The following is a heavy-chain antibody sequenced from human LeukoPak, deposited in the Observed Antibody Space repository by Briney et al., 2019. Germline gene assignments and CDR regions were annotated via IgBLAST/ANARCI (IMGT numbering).Heavy chain of an antibody. V-gene: IGHV4-59*11. CDR3: ARDYYGSGSYYNYYYGMDV. CDR2: LHHTGST. D-gene: IGHD3-10*01. Sequence: PSETLSLTCSVSGGSISRHHWNWIRQAPGKGLEWVGFLHHTGSTDYNPSLKNRVTISGDTSKNQFSLKLSSVTAADTAVYYCARDYYGSGSYYNYYYGMDVWGQGTTVTVSS. J-gene: IGHJ6*02. CDR1: GGSISRHH.